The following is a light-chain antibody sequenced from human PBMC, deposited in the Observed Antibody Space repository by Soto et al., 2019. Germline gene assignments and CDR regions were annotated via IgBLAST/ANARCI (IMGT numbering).Light chain of an antibody. CDR2: AAS. V-gene: IGKV1-8*01. CDR1: QGISSY. CDR3: QQYYSYPPT. Sequence: AIRMTQSPSSLSASTGDRVTITCRASQGISSYLAWYQQKPGKAPKLLIYAASTLQSGVPSRFSGSGSGTDFTLTISCLQSEDFATYYCQQYYSYPPTLGQGTKVDIK. J-gene: IGKJ1*01.